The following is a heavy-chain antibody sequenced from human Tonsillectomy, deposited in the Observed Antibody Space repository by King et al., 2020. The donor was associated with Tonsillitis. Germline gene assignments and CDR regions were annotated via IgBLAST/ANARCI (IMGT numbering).Heavy chain of an antibody. CDR2: IYYSGST. CDR3: ARVATLGYYYYGMDV. J-gene: IGHJ6*02. V-gene: IGHV4-30-4*07. Sequence: QLQESGPGLVKPSQTLSLTCAVSGGAVSSGGYSWRWFRQPPGKGLEWIGYIYYSGSTYYNPSLKSRVTISVDTSKNQFSLKVSYVTAADTAVYYCARVATLGYYYYGMDVWGQGTTVTVSS. D-gene: IGHD7-27*01. CDR1: GGAVSSGGYS.